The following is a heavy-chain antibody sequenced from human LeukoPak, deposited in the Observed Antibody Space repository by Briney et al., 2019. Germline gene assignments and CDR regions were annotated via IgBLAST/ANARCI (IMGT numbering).Heavy chain of an antibody. D-gene: IGHD6-19*01. J-gene: IGHJ4*02. Sequence: PGGSLRLSCTASGFTFSSYWMTWVRQAPGKGLEFVANIKEDGTVKYYVDSVKGRFTISRDNAKNSLYLQMNSPRAEDTAVYYCARRYSSGWSIDCWGQGTLVTVSS. CDR2: IKEDGTVK. CDR1: GFTFSSYW. CDR3: ARRYSSGWSIDC. V-gene: IGHV3-7*05.